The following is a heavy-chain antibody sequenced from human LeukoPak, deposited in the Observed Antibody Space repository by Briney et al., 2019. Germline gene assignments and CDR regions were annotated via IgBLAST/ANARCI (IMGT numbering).Heavy chain of an antibody. Sequence: GGSLRLSCAASGFTFSNAWMSWVRQAPGKGLEWVSYISTSDSTIYYADSVKGRFTISRDNAKNSLYLQMNSLRAEDTAIYYCARDFGYYGSGSYPDCFDYWGQGTLVTVSS. J-gene: IGHJ4*02. V-gene: IGHV3-11*04. CDR3: ARDFGYYGSGSYPDCFDY. D-gene: IGHD3-10*01. CDR2: ISTSDSTI. CDR1: GFTFSNAW.